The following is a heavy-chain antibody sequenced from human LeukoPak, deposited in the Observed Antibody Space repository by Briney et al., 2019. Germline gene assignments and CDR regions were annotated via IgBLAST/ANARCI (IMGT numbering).Heavy chain of an antibody. CDR1: GFTFSSYW. V-gene: IGHV3-74*01. Sequence: QPGGSLRLSCAASGFTFSSYWMHWVRQAPGKGLVWVSRISSDGSRTSYADSVKGRFTISRDNAKNTLYLQMNSLRAEDTAVYYCARDWYGDLFDYWGQGTLVTVSS. CDR3: ARDWYGDLFDY. CDR2: ISSDGSRT. J-gene: IGHJ4*02. D-gene: IGHD4-17*01.